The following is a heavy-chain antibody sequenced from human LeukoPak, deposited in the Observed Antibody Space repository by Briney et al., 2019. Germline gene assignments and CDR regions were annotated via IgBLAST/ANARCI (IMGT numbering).Heavy chain of an antibody. J-gene: IGHJ4*02. CDR3: ARHRAAYLDY. V-gene: IGHV4-39*01. CDR2: IYYSGST. Sequence: PSETLSLTCTVSGGSISSSSYYWGWIRQPPGKGLEWIGSIYYSGSTYYNPSLKSRVTISADTSKNQFSLKLSSVTAADTAVYYCARHRAAYLDYWGQGTLVTVSS. CDR1: GGSISSSSYY.